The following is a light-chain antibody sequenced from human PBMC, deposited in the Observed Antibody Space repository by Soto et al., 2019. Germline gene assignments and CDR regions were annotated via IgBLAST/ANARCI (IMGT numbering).Light chain of an antibody. CDR1: QSVSNNY. CDR2: GAS. CDR3: QQYGSSPPIT. J-gene: IGKJ5*01. V-gene: IGKV3-20*01. Sequence: EIVLTQSPGTLSWSPGERATLSCRASQSVSNNYLAWYQQKPGQAPRLLIYGASSRATGIPDRFTGSGSGTDFTLTIARLEPADYAVYYCQQYGSSPPITFGQGTRLDIK.